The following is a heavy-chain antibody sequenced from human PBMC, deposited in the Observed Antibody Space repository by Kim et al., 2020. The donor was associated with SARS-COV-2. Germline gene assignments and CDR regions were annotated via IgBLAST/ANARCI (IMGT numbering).Heavy chain of an antibody. D-gene: IGHD3-22*01. CDR1: GYTFTSYG. Sequence: ASVKVSCKASGYTFTSYGISWVRQAPGQGLECMGWISAYNGNTNYAQKLQGRVTMTTDTSTSTAYMELRSLRSDDTAVYYCARSVWYYDSSGYYYLTHWGQGTLVTVSS. V-gene: IGHV1-18*01. CDR3: ARSVWYYDSSGYYYLTH. J-gene: IGHJ4*02. CDR2: ISAYNGNT.